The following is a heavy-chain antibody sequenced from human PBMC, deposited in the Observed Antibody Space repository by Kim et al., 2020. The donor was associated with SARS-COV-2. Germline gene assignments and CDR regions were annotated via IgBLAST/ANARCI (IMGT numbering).Heavy chain of an antibody. V-gene: IGHV3-33*08. CDR2: IKYDGSEK. J-gene: IGHJ4*02. CDR3: ARALTSWWFGIFDY. D-gene: IGHD2-2*01. Sequence: GGSLRLSCAASGFTFSSYGMRWVRQAPGKGLEWVANIKYDGSEKNYVDSVKGRFTISRDNSKNTLYLQMNSLRAEDTAVYYCARALTSWWFGIFDYWGQG. CDR1: GFTFSSYG.